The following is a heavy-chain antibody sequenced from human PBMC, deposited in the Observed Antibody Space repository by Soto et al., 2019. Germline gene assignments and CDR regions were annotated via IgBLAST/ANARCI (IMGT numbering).Heavy chain of an antibody. J-gene: IGHJ6*02. D-gene: IGHD3-3*01. V-gene: IGHV3-33*01. Sequence: QMQLVESGGGVVQPGGSLRLSCGSSGFSFSFYGMHWVRQAPGKGLEWVAFIWYDGTSKFYADSVKGRFTISRDNSRATLFLDMNSLRAEDTAVYYWARDGPPHRFMEKNYYHYYAGMDAWGQGTTVLVSS. CDR2: IWYDGTSK. CDR1: GFSFSFYG. CDR3: ARDGPPHRFMEKNYYHYYAGMDA.